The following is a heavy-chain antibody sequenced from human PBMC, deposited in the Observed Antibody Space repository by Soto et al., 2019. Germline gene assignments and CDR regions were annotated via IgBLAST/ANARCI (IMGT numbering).Heavy chain of an antibody. D-gene: IGHD7-27*01. CDR1: GGTFSSYA. J-gene: IGHJ3*02. CDR2: IIPIFGTA. CDR3: ARERTGTTSVHAFDI. V-gene: IGHV1-69*13. Sequence: SVKVSCKASGGTFSSYAISWVRQAPGQGLEWMGGIIPIFGTANYAQKFQGRVTITADESTSTAYMELSSLRSEDTAVYYCARERTGTTSVHAFDIWGQGTMVTASS.